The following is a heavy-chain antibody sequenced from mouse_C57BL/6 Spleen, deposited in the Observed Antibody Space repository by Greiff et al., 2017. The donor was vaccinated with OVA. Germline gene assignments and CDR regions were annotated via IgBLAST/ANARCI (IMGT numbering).Heavy chain of an antibody. D-gene: IGHD1-1*01. V-gene: IGHV1-26*01. CDR3: ARGNYYGSSYFAY. CDR2: INPNNGGT. J-gene: IGHJ3*01. CDR1: GYTFTDYY. Sequence: VQLQQSGPELVKPGASVKISCKASGYTFTDYYMNWVKQSHGKSLEWIGDINPNNGGTSYNQKFKGKATLTVDKSSSTAYMELRSLTSEDSAVYYCARGNYYGSSYFAYWGQGTLVTVSA.